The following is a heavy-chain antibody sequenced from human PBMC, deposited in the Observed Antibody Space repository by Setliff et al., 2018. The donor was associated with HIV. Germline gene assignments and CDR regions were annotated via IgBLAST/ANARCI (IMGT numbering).Heavy chain of an antibody. J-gene: IGHJ5*02. CDR2: IHYKGNI. CDR1: GDSIISGDYY. V-gene: IGHV4-30-4*08. D-gene: IGHD2-15*01. CDR3: ARFTVVVFGAGEPSWFDP. Sequence: SETLSLTCTVSGDSIISGDYYWSWIRQSPGKGLEWIGHIHYKGNIDYNASLKSRLAISSDTSKNQFSLNLSSVIAAATAIYFCARFTVVVFGAGEPSWFDPWGQGTLVTVSS.